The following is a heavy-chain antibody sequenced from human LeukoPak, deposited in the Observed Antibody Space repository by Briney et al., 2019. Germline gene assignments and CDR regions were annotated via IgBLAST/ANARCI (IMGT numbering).Heavy chain of an antibody. V-gene: IGHV3-30*02. CDR3: ATKERAFYFDS. Sequence: GGSLRLSCAASGFVFSNYGMHWVRQAPGKGLEWVSFIEYDATSKKYAEPVKGRFTISRDNSKNTLNLQMNSLRGEDTAVYYCATKERAFYFDSWGQGILVTVSS. CDR2: IEYDATSK. CDR1: GFVFSNYG. J-gene: IGHJ4*02.